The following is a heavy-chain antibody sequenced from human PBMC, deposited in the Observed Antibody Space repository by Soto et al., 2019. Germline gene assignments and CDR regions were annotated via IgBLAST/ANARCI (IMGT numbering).Heavy chain of an antibody. J-gene: IGHJ4*02. Sequence: SVKVSCKXSGGTFSSYAISWVRQAPGQGLEWMGGIIPIFGTANYAQKFQGRVTITADESTSTAYMELSSLRSEDTAVYYCARSGKAARPRLDYWGQGTLVTVSS. D-gene: IGHD6-6*01. CDR1: GGTFSSYA. V-gene: IGHV1-69*13. CDR3: ARSGKAARPRLDY. CDR2: IIPIFGTA.